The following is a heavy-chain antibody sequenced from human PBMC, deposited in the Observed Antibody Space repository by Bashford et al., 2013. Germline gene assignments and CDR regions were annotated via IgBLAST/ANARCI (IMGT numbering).Heavy chain of an antibody. J-gene: IGHJ6*02. CDR2: IYPGDSNT. Sequence: GESLKISCKASGYTFSSFWIAWVRQMPGKGLEWMGIIYPGDSNTKYSPSFQGQVTISADKSISTAYLQWSSLKASDTAMYYCARLLDADRGLQYGMDVWGQGTTVTVSS. CDR1: GYTFSSFW. CDR3: ARLLDADRGLQYGMDV. D-gene: IGHD3-10*01. V-gene: IGHV5-51*01.